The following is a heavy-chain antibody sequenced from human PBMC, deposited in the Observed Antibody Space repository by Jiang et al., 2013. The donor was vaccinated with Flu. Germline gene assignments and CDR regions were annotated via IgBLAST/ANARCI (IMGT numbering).Heavy chain of an antibody. V-gene: IGHV4-4*07. CDR3: ARERMYCSGGSCYSGYYYYMDV. D-gene: IGHD2-15*01. J-gene: IGHJ6*03. CDR2: IYTSGST. Sequence: LEWIGRIYTSGSTNYNPSLKSRVTMSVDTSKNQFSLKLSSVTAADTAVYYCARERMYCSGGSCYSGYYYYMDVWGKGTTVTVSS.